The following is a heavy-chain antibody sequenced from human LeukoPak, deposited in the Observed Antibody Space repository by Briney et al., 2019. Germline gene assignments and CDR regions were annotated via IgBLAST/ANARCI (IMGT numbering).Heavy chain of an antibody. CDR3: VRGTKSDYYDSSARGTFDY. D-gene: IGHD3-22*01. V-gene: IGHV1-8*01. CDR1: GYTFSNHD. Sequence: VASVKASCKASGYTFSNHDINWVRQATGRGLEWMGWMNPNSGNTGYGQKFQGRVTMTSYTSITTAYMELSSLRSEDTAVYYCVRGTKSDYYDSSARGTFDYWGQGTLVTVSS. J-gene: IGHJ4*02. CDR2: MNPNSGNT.